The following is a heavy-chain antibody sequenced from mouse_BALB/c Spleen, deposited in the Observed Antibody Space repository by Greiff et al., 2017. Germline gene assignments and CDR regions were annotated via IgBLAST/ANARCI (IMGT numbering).Heavy chain of an antibody. V-gene: IGHV1-14*01. CDR3: ATESSFYAMDY. CDR1: GYTFTSYV. J-gene: IGHJ4*01. Sequence: EVQVVESGPELVKPGASVKMSCKASGYTFTSYVMHWVKQKPGQGLEWIGYINPYNDGTKYNEKFKGKATLTSDKSSSTAYMELSSLTSEDSAVYYCATESSFYAMDYWGQGTSGTVSS. CDR2: INPYNDGT.